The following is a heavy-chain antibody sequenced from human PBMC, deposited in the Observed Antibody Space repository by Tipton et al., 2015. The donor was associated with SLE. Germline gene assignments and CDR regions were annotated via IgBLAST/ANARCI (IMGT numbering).Heavy chain of an antibody. V-gene: IGHV3-23*01. D-gene: IGHD6-19*01. CDR1: GFTFSSYA. Sequence: SLRLSCAASGFTFSSYAMNWVRQAPGKGLKWVSTISGSGGSTYYADSVKGRFTISRDNSKNTLYLQMNSLRAEDTAVYYCAKDSAVAGYYYMDAWGKGTTVTVSS. CDR3: AKDSAVAGYYYMDA. CDR2: ISGSGGST. J-gene: IGHJ6*03.